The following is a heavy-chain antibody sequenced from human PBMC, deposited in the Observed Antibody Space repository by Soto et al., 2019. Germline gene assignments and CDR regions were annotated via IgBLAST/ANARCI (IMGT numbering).Heavy chain of an antibody. CDR2: ISAYNGNT. Sequence: QVQLVQSGPEVKKPGASVKVSCKASGDIFSSLGFSWVRQAPGQGLEWMGWISAYNGNTNYAQNLQGRVTMTTDTFPRTVHMELRSLRSDDTAVYFWASLTRGLHGGGFFDFWGQGTLVTVSS. D-gene: IGHD3-9*01. CDR3: ASLTRGLHGGGFFDF. V-gene: IGHV1-18*01. J-gene: IGHJ4*02. CDR1: GDIFSSLG.